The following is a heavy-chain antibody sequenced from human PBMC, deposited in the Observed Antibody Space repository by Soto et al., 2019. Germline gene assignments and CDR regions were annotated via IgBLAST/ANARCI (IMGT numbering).Heavy chain of an antibody. V-gene: IGHV3-30*18. Sequence: GGSLRLSCAASGFTFSSYGMHWVRQAPGKGLEWVAVISYDGSNKYYADSVKGRFTISRDNSKNTLYLQMNSLRAEDTAVYYCAKYYDILTAIDYWGQGTLVTVSS. CDR3: AKYYDILTAIDY. CDR1: GFTFSSYG. J-gene: IGHJ4*02. D-gene: IGHD3-9*01. CDR2: ISYDGSNK.